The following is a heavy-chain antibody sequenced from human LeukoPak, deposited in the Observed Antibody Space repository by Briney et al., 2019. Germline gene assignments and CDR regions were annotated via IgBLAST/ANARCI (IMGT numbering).Heavy chain of an antibody. CDR2: ISGSGGST. D-gene: IGHD3-22*01. Sequence: GGSLRLSCVASGLTFSSHAMTWVRQTPEKGLEWVSAISGSGGSTYYADSVKGRFTISRDNSKNTLYLQMNSLRAEDTAVYYCAKGSNYDSSGYIPYHFDYWGQGTLVTVSS. CDR3: AKGSNYDSSGYIPYHFDY. V-gene: IGHV3-23*01. CDR1: GLTFSSHA. J-gene: IGHJ4*02.